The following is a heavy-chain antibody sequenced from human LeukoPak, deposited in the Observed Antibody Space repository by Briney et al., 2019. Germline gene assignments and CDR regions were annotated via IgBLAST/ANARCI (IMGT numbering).Heavy chain of an antibody. CDR1: GFTFNTYS. J-gene: IGHJ4*02. D-gene: IGHD2-15*01. Sequence: PGGSLRLSCAASGFTFNTYSMNWVRQAPGKGLEWVSCISSSSSYMYYADSVRGRFTISRDNAKRSLYLQMNSLRAEDTAVYYCARRSELLGGAFDYWGQGTLVTVSS. CDR3: ARRSELLGGAFDY. CDR2: ISSSSSYM. V-gene: IGHV3-21*01.